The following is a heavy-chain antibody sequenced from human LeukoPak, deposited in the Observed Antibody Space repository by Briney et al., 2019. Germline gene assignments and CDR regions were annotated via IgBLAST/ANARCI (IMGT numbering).Heavy chain of an antibody. CDR2: TYYRSKWRN. CDR3: ARVTLRFYGYYGMDV. Sequence: SQTLSLTCAISGDSVSSNSASWNWIRQSPSRGLEWLGRTYYRSKWRNDYAVSVKSRITISPDTSKNQFSLKLSSVTAADTAVYYCARVTLRFYGYYGMDVWGQGTTVTVSS. D-gene: IGHD3-3*01. V-gene: IGHV6-1*01. J-gene: IGHJ6*02. CDR1: GDSVSSNSAS.